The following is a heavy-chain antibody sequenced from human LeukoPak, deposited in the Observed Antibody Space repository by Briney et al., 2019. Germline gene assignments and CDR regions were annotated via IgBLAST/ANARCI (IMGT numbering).Heavy chain of an antibody. CDR2: ISAYNGNT. CDR3: ARAGDDYSNYVLYYGMDV. D-gene: IGHD4-11*01. CDR1: GYTFTSYG. Sequence: ASVKVSCKASGYTFTSYGISWVRQAPGQGLEWMGWISAYNGNTNYAQKLQGRVTMTTDTSTSTAYMELRSLRSDDTAVYYCARAGDDYSNYVLYYGMDVWGQGTTVTVSS. V-gene: IGHV1-18*01. J-gene: IGHJ6*02.